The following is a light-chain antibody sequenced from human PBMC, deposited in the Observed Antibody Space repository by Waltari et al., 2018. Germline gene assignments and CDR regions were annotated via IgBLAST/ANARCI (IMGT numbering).Light chain of an antibody. Sequence: EIVLTQSPATLSLSPGERATLTCRASQSVYNYLVWYKQKHGQAPRLLIYDTSNRATGIPARFSGSGSGTDFTLTISSLEPEDFAVYYCQQRSAWPGTFGQGTKLDIK. CDR1: QSVYNY. CDR3: QQRSAWPGT. CDR2: DTS. V-gene: IGKV3-11*01. J-gene: IGKJ2*02.